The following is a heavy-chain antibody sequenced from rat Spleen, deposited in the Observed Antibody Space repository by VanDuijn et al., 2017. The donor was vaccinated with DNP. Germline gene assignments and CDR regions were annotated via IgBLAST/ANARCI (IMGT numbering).Heavy chain of an antibody. CDR2: IRPSGGST. CDR3: ATLVPGYNAFDY. J-gene: IGHJ2*01. Sequence: EVQLVESGGGLVQPGRSLKLSCAASGFTFSNYGMHWIRQAQTKGLEWVASIRPSGGSTYYRDSVKGRFTISRDNAKITLYLQMDSLRSEDTATYYCATLVPGYNAFDYWGQGVMVTVSS. CDR1: GFTFSNYG. V-gene: IGHV5-19*01. D-gene: IGHD1-4*01.